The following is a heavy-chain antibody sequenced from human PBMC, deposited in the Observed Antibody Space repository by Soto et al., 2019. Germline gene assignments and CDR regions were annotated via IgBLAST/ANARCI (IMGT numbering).Heavy chain of an antibody. CDR3: ARRSRITIFGVAYFDY. CDR1: GGSISSYY. D-gene: IGHD3-3*01. V-gene: IGHV4-59*01. Sequence: SETLSLTCTVSGGSISSYYWSWIRQPPGKGLEWIGYIYYSGSTNYNPSLKSRVTISVDTSKNQFSLKLSSVTAADTAVYYCARRSRITIFGVAYFDYWGQGTLVTVPS. J-gene: IGHJ4*02. CDR2: IYYSGST.